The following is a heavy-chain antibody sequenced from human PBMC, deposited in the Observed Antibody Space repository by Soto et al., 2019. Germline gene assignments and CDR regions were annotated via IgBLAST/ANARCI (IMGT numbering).Heavy chain of an antibody. V-gene: IGHV3-23*01. CDR2: ISGSGIST. CDR3: AKEKISTSRCNLLDP. Sequence: GGSLRLSCAASGFIFSSYAMSWVRQAPGKGLEWVSAISGSGISTYYADSVKGRFTISRDNSKNTLYLQMNSLRAEDTAVYYCAKEKISTSRCNLLDPWGQGSLVIVSS. CDR1: GFIFSSYA. J-gene: IGHJ5*02. D-gene: IGHD2-2*01.